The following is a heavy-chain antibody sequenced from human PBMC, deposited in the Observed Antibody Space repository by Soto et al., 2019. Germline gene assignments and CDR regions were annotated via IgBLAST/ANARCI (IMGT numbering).Heavy chain of an antibody. CDR2: ISAYNGNT. V-gene: IGHV1-18*04. D-gene: IGHD5-18*01. CDR1: GYTFTSYG. J-gene: IGHJ6*02. Sequence: ASVKVSCKASGYTFTSYGISWVRQAPGQGLEWMGWISAYNGNTNYAQKLQGRVTMTTDTSTSTAYMELRSLRSDDTAVYYCASGYSYGITNYYGMDFWGQGTTVTVSS. CDR3: ASGYSYGITNYYGMDF.